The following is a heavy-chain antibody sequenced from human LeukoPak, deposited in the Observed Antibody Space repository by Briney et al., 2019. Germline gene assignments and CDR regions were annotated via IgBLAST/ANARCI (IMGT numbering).Heavy chain of an antibody. CDR1: GYSFTSYW. J-gene: IGHJ3*02. V-gene: IGHV5-51*01. CDR3: ARLYYDFWSGYSRDAFDI. D-gene: IGHD3-3*01. CDR2: IYPGDSDT. Sequence: GESLKISCKGSGYSFTSYWIGWVRQMPGKGLEWMGIIYPGDSDTRYSPSFQGQVTISADKSISTAYLQWSSLKASDTAMYYCARLYYDFWSGYSRDAFDIWDQGTMVTVSS.